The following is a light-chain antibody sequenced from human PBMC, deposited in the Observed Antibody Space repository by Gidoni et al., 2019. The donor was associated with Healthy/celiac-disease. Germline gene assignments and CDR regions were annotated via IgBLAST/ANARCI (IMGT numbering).Light chain of an antibody. J-gene: IGKJ3*01. CDR1: QSISSW. Sequence: DIQMTQSPSTLSASVGDRVTITCRASQSISSWLAWYQQKPGKAPKLLIYKASSLESGVPSSFSGSGSGTEFTLTISSLQPDDFATYYCQQYNSYSVTFGPXTKVDIK. CDR3: QQYNSYSVT. CDR2: KAS. V-gene: IGKV1-5*03.